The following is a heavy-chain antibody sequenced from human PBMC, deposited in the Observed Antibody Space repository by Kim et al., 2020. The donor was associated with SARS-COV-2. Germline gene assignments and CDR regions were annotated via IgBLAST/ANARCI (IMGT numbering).Heavy chain of an antibody. CDR3: ARVWRATESRDNAFDI. D-gene: IGHD1-26*01. J-gene: IGHJ3*02. CDR1: GGSIRSYY. Sequence: SETLSLTCTVSGGSIRSYYWSWIRQPPGKGLEWIGYIYYSGSTNYNPSLKSRVTISVDTSKNQFSLKLSSVTAADTAVYYCARVWRATESRDNAFDIWGQVTIVIVSS. V-gene: IGHV4-59*13. CDR2: IYYSGST.